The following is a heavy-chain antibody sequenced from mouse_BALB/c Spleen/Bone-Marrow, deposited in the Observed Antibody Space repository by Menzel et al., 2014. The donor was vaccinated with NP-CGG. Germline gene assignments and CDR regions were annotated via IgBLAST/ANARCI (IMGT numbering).Heavy chain of an antibody. CDR2: INPSNGGT. CDR3: TRGLRAWFAY. CDR1: GYTFTSYY. J-gene: IGHJ3*01. D-gene: IGHD3-1*01. Sequence: QVHLQQPGAELVKPGASVELSCKASGYTFTSYYMYWVKQRPGQGLEWIGGINPSNGGTNFNEKFKSKATLTVDKSSSTAYMQLSSLTSEDSAVYYCTRGLRAWFAYWGQGTLVTVSA. V-gene: IGHV1S81*02.